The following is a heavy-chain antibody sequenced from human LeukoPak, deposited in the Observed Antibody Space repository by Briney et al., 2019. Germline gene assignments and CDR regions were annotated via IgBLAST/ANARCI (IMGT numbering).Heavy chain of an antibody. D-gene: IGHD3-22*01. V-gene: IGHV3-13*01. CDR3: ASMCPDSSGYNRVC. CDR1: GFTFSSYD. Sequence: PGGSLRLSCAASGFTFSSYDMHWVRQATGKGLEWVSAIGTAGDTYYPGSVKGRFTISRENAKNSLYLQMNSLRAGDTAVYYCASMCPDSSGYNRVCWGQGTLVTVSS. J-gene: IGHJ4*02. CDR2: IGTAGDT.